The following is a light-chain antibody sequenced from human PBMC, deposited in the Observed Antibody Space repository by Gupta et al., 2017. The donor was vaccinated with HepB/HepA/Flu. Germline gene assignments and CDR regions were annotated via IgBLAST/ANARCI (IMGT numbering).Light chain of an antibody. CDR2: DDN. CDR3: KYYDTYSWV. Sequence: NFMLTQPHSVSGSPGKTVNISCTGSSGSIANYYVQWYQQRPGSAPSTVIYDDNQRPSGVPDRFSGSIYGSSTSVSINRSGLEAEDDYYYSSKYYDTYSWVFGGGTKLTVL. J-gene: IGLJ3*02. V-gene: IGLV6-57*02. CDR1: SGSIANYY.